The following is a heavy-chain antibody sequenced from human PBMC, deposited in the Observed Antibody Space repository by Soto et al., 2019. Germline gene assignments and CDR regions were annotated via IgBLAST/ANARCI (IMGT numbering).Heavy chain of an antibody. CDR2: SIPRFIAA. D-gene: IGHD4-17*01. CDR3: ARARWTEPMGYGVYLGMDV. V-gene: IGHV1-69*18. J-gene: IGHJ6*01. CDR1: GVTFSNDA. Sequence: VQLVQSGADARAPGSSVKVTCKASGVTFSNDAISWVRHAPGQGLEWMGISIPRFIAANYAQKFQGRVTIMVDEATGTAVRQLRGLPSEDTDVYYCARARWTEPMGYGVYLGMDVWGQGPSVTVSS.